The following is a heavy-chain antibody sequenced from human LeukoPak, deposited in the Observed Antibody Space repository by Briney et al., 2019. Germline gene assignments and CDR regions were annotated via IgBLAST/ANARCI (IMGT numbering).Heavy chain of an antibody. J-gene: IGHJ4*02. Sequence: SETLSLACTVSGGSISSGGYYWSWIRQHPGKGLEWIGYIYYSGSTYYNPSLKSRVTISVDTSKNQFSLKLSSVTAADTAVYYCARGTRGGYDYYFDYWGQGTLVTVSS. D-gene: IGHD5-12*01. V-gene: IGHV4-31*03. CDR2: IYYSGST. CDR1: GGSISSGGYY. CDR3: ARGTRGGYDYYFDY.